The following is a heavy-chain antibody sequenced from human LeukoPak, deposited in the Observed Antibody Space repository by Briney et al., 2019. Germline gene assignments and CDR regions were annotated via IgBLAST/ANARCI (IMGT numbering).Heavy chain of an antibody. CDR1: GFTFSSYW. D-gene: IGHD2-2*01. CDR3: AREPRKAYCSSTSCYSYYYGMDV. CDR2: IKQDGSEK. Sequence: GGSLRLSCAASGFTFSSYWMSWVRQAPGKGLEWVANIKQDGSEKYYVDSVKGRFTISRDNAKNSLYLQMNSLRAEDTAVYYCAREPRKAYCSSTSCYSYYYGMDVWGQGTTVTVSS. V-gene: IGHV3-7*01. J-gene: IGHJ6*02.